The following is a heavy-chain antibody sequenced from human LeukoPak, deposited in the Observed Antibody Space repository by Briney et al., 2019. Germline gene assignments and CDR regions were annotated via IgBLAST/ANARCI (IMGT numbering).Heavy chain of an antibody. J-gene: IGHJ4*02. CDR1: GFTVSSDY. CDR3: AKETGIYPPIDY. Sequence: GGSLRLSCAASGFTVSSDYMSWVRQAPGKGLEWVSAISGSGGSTYYADSVKGRFTISRDNSKNTLYLQMNSLRAEDTAVYYCAKETGIYPPIDYWGQGTLVTVSS. CDR2: ISGSGGST. D-gene: IGHD1-26*01. V-gene: IGHV3-23*01.